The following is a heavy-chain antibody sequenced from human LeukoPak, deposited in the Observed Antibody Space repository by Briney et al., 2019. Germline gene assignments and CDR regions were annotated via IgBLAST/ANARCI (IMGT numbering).Heavy chain of an antibody. J-gene: IGHJ3*02. Sequence: KSSGTLSLTCTVSGGSIGSTNYYWGWIRQRPGKGLEWIANIYYSGSTYYNPSLKSRVTISVDTSKNQFSLRLNSVTAADTSIYYCARISTNAVPSAHNGFDIWGQGTMLTVSS. V-gene: IGHV4-39*01. CDR1: GGSIGSTNYY. D-gene: IGHD6-19*01. CDR3: ARISTNAVPSAHNGFDI. CDR2: IYYSGST.